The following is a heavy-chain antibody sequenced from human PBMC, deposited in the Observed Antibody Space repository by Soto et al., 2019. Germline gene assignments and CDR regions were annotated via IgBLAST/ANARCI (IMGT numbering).Heavy chain of an antibody. J-gene: IGHJ4*02. V-gene: IGHV3-21*01. CDR2: ISSSSSYI. CDR3: ARDLGEASAI. CDR1: GFPFRSSS. D-gene: IGHD3-10*01. Sequence: EVQLVESGGDLVKPGGSLRLSCAASGFPFRSSSLNWVRQAPGKGLEWVSSISSSSSYIYYADSVKGRFTISRDNAKKSLYLQMNSLRADDTAVYYCARDLGEASAIWGQGTLVTVSS.